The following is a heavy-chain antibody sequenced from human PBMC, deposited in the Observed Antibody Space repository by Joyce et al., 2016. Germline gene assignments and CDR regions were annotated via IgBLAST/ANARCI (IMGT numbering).Heavy chain of an antibody. J-gene: IGHJ4*02. CDR3: ARALKTVTVFGVVTYYFDY. CDR1: GGSISSSSW. D-gene: IGHD3-3*01. Sequence: QVQLQESVPGLVKPSGTLSLTCAVSGGSISSSSWWSWVRQPPGKGLEWIGEIYHSGGTNYNPSLKSRVTISVDKSKNQFSLKLTSVTAADTAVYYCARALKTVTVFGVVTYYFDYWGQGTLVTVSS. V-gene: IGHV4-4*02. CDR2: IYHSGGT.